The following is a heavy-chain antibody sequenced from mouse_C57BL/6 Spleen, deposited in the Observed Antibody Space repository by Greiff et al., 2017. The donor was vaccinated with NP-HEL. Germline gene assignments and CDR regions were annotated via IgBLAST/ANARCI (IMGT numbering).Heavy chain of an antibody. CDR2: IHPNSGST. V-gene: IGHV1-64*01. Sequence: QVHVKQPGAELVKPGASVKLSCKASGYTFTSYWMHWVKQRPGQGLEWIGMIHPNSGSTNYNEKFKSKATLTVDKSSSTAYMQLSSLTSEDSAVYYCAREGDSSGYVAYWGQGTLVTVSA. J-gene: IGHJ3*01. CDR1: GYTFTSYW. CDR3: AREGDSSGYVAY. D-gene: IGHD3-2*02.